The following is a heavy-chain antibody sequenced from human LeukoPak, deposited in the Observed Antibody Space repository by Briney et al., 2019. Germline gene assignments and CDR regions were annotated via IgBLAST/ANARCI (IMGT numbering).Heavy chain of an antibody. D-gene: IGHD3-16*01. Sequence: PGGSLRLSCAASGFTFSSYAMHWVRQAPGKGLEWVAVISYDGSNKYYADSVKGRFTISRDNSKNTLYLQMNSLRAEDTAVYYCARSGGPTSFDYWGQGTPVTVSS. CDR1: GFTFSSYA. CDR2: ISYDGSNK. V-gene: IGHV3-30-3*01. J-gene: IGHJ4*02. CDR3: ARSGGPTSFDY.